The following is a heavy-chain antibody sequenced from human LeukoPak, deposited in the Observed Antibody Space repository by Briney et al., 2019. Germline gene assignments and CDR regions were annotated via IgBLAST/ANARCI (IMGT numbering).Heavy chain of an antibody. CDR2: IYYSGST. V-gene: IGHV4-61*01. CDR1: GDSFTSVTDY. D-gene: IGHD6-6*01. CDR3: AREYSSSDWYFDL. Sequence: RASETLSLTCTVSGDSFTSVTDYWAWIRQPPGKGLEWIGYIYYSGSTNYNPSLKSRVTMTVDTSKNQFSLTLNSVTAADTAVYYCAREYSSSDWYFDLWGRGTLVTVSS. J-gene: IGHJ2*01.